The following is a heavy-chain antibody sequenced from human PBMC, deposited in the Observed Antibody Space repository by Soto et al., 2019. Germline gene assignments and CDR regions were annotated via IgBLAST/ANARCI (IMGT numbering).Heavy chain of an antibody. D-gene: IGHD5-18*01. CDR3: AGEPDTAMAQGAFDL. CDR2: IIPIFGTA. J-gene: IGHJ3*01. V-gene: IGHV1-69*14. Sequence: QVQLVQSGAEVKKPGSSVKVSCKASGGTFSSYAISWVRQAPGQGLEWMGGIIPIFGTANYAQKFQGRVTITADKHTSTGYMGVSSLRSEDTAVYYCAGEPDTAMAQGAFDLWGQGTMVTVSS. CDR1: GGTFSSYA.